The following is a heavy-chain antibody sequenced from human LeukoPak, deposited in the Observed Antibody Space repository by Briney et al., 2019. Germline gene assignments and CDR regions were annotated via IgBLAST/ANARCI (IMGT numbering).Heavy chain of an antibody. CDR2: ITSSSSDI. CDR1: GFTFSSYS. V-gene: IGHV3-21*01. D-gene: IGHD4-17*01. CDR3: ASSSSGDYGAFDI. J-gene: IGHJ3*02. Sequence: GGSLRLSCAASGFTFSSYSMNWVRQAPGKGLEWVSSITSSSSDIYYADSVKGRFTISRDNAKNSLYLQMNSLRAEDTAVYYCASSSSGDYGAFDIWGQGTMVTVSS.